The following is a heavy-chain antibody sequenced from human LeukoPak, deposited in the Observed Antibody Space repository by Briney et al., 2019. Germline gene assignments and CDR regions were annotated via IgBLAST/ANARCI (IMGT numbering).Heavy chain of an antibody. J-gene: IGHJ6*02. D-gene: IGHD7-27*01. Sequence: GGSLRLSCAASGFTFSTYAMTWVRQAPGKGLEWVSGITGSGGSTSYADSVKGRFTISRDNSKNTLYLQMNSLKAEDTAVYYCAKTALGYFYTMDVWGQGTTVTVSS. CDR3: AKTALGYFYTMDV. V-gene: IGHV3-23*01. CDR1: GFTFSTYA. CDR2: ITGSGGST.